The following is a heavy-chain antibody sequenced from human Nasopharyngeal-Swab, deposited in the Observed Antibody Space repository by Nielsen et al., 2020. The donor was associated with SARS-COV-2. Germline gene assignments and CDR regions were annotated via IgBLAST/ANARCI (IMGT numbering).Heavy chain of an antibody. D-gene: IGHD3-10*01. CDR1: GFTFSSYG. V-gene: IGHV3-30*03. Sequence: GGSLRLSCAASGFTFSSYGMHWVRQAPGKGLEWVAVISYDGSNKYYADSVKGRFTISRDNFKNTLYLQMNSLRAEDTAVYYCARDGNPRFGELLSPHYYYYYMDVWGKGTTVTVSS. CDR3: ARDGNPRFGELLSPHYYYYYMDV. J-gene: IGHJ6*03. CDR2: ISYDGSNK.